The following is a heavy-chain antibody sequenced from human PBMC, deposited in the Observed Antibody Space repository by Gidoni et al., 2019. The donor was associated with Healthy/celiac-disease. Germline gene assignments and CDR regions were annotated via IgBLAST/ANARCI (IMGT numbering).Heavy chain of an antibody. CDR2: IKQDGSEK. J-gene: IGHJ4*02. CDR3: ARSVADFDY. D-gene: IGHD6-19*01. V-gene: IGHV3-7*01. Sequence: LSWVRQAPGKGLEWVANIKQDGSEKYYVDSVKGRFTISRDNAKNSLYLQMNSLRAEDTAVYYCARSVADFDYWGQGTLVTVSS.